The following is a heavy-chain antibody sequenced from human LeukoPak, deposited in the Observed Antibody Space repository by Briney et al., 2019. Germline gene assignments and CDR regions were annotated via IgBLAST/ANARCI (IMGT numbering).Heavy chain of an antibody. D-gene: IGHD3-10*01. CDR1: GYSFSSYW. CDR3: ARSPTYYYGSGSYYNGVYWFDP. J-gene: IGHJ5*02. CDR2: IYPGDSDT. Sequence: PGESLKISCKGSGYSFSSYWIGWVRQMPGKGLEWMGIIYPGDSDTRYSPSFQGQVTISADKSISTAYLQWSSLKASDTAMYYCARSPTYYYGSGSYYNGVYWFDPWGQGTLVTVSS. V-gene: IGHV5-51*01.